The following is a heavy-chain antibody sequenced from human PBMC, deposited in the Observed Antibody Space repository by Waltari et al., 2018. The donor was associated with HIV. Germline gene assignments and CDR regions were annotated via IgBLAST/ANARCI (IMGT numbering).Heavy chain of an antibody. J-gene: IGHJ4*02. CDR2: ISYDGSNK. Sequence: VQLVESGGGVVQTGRSLRTSCAASGFTFSRSGVHWVRQAPGKGLELVAVISYDGSNKYYADSVNGRFTISRDNSKNTLYLQMNSLRAEDTAVYYCAKDPYYYDSSGYADYFDYWGQGTLVTVSS. CDR1: GFTFSRSG. V-gene: IGHV3-30*18. D-gene: IGHD3-22*01. CDR3: AKDPYYYDSSGYADYFDY.